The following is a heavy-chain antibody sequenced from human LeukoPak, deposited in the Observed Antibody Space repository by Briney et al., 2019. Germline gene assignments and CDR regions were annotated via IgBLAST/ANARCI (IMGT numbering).Heavy chain of an antibody. CDR1: GFTFSGSS. Sequence: GGSLRLSCAASGFTFSGSSVHWVRQASGKGLEWVGRIRNKPNNYATAYAASVKDRSTMSRDDSENTAYLQMNSLKTEDTAVYYCASSGLNYYYMAVWGKGTTVTV. CDR3: ASSGLNYYYMAV. CDR2: IRNKPNNYAT. J-gene: IGHJ6*03. V-gene: IGHV3-73*01.